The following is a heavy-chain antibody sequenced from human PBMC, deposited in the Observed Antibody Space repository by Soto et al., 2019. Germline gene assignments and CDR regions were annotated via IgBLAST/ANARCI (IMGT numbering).Heavy chain of an antibody. V-gene: IGHV1-69*12. Sequence: QVQLVQSGAEVKKPGSSVKVSCKASGGTFSSYAISWVRQAPGQGLEWMGGIIPIFGTANYAQKFQGRVTITADESTSTAYMELSRLRSEDTAVYYCARGRYYGSGSRTDYYYYYGMDVWGQGTTVTVSS. J-gene: IGHJ6*02. CDR1: GGTFSSYA. CDR3: ARGRYYGSGSRTDYYYYYGMDV. CDR2: IIPIFGTA. D-gene: IGHD3-10*01.